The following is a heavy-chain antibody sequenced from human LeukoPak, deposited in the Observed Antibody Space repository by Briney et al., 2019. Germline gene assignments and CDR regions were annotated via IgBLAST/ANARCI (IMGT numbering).Heavy chain of an antibody. J-gene: IGHJ6*04. V-gene: IGHV3-48*04. CDR1: GITFNSNW. CDR2: ISSSGSTI. CDR3: AELGITMIGGV. Sequence: PGGSLRLSCAASGITFNSNWMHWVRQAPGKGLEWVSYISSSGSTIYYADSVKGRFTISRDNAKNSLYLQMNSLRAEDTAVYYCAELGITMIGGVWGKGTTVTISS. D-gene: IGHD3-10*02.